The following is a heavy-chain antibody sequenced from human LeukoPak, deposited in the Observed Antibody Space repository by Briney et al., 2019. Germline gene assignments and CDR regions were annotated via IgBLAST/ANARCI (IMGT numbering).Heavy chain of an antibody. CDR2: IKQDGSAK. V-gene: IGHV3-7*02. CDR3: ASGWYSDY. CDR1: GFTFSSYW. J-gene: IGHJ4*02. Sequence: PGGSLRLSCVASGFTFSSYWMSWVRQAPGKGLQWVANIKQDGSAKYYVDSVKGRFTISRDNAKNSLYLQMNSLRAEDTAVYYCASGWYSDYWGQGTLVTVSS. D-gene: IGHD6-19*01.